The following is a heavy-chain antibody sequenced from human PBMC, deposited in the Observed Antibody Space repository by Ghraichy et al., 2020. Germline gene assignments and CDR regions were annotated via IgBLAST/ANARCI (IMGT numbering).Heavy chain of an antibody. J-gene: IGHJ4*01. CDR1: GFTFTNSV. CDR2: IVVGSGNI. V-gene: IGHV1-58*01. D-gene: IGHD1-26*01. CDR3: AAEGLYTGNRRGPICDY. Sequence: SVKVSCKASGFTFTNSVVLWVRQARGQRLEWLGWIVVGSGNINYAQKFQNRVTITTDMSASTAYMELSSLSSEDTAMCYCAAEGLYTGNRRGPICDYWGQGTLVTVSS.